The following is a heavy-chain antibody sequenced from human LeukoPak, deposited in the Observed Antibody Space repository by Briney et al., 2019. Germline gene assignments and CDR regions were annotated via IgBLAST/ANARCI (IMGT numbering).Heavy chain of an antibody. Sequence: GESLKISCKGSGYSFTSYWISWVRQMPGKGLVWMGRIDPSDSYTNYSPSFQGHVTISADKSISTAYLQWSSLKALDTAMYYCARHWYSSGYNEFDYWGQGTLVTVSS. V-gene: IGHV5-10-1*01. CDR3: ARHWYSSGYNEFDY. CDR1: GYSFTSYW. D-gene: IGHD6-19*01. J-gene: IGHJ4*02. CDR2: IDPSDSYT.